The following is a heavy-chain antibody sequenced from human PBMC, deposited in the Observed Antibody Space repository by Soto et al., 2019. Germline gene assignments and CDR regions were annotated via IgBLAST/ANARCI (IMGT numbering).Heavy chain of an antibody. CDR3: AKGRASDCPGCTQAY. CDR1: AFTFSSYA. Sequence: EVQLLESGGGLAQPGGSLRLSFAASAFTFSSYAMSWVRQAPGKGLEWVSAVSGSGDSTSYADSVKGRFTISRDNSKTTLYLQMNSLRAEDTAVYYCAKGRASDCPGCTQAYWGQGNLVTVSS. D-gene: IGHD2-21*02. V-gene: IGHV3-23*01. CDR2: VSGSGDST. J-gene: IGHJ4*02.